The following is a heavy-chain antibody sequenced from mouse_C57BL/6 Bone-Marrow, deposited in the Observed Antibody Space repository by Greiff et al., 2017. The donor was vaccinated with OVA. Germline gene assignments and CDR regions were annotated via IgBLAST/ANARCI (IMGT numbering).Heavy chain of an antibody. CDR1: GYTFTDYY. V-gene: IGHV1-76*01. Sequence: QVQLQQSGAEVVRPGASVKLSCKASGYTFTDYYINWVKQRPGQGLEWIARIYPGSGNTSYNEKFKGKATLTAETSSTTAYMQLSSLTSEDSAVXFCARDEGYFFGYWGQDTTLADSS. CDR3: ARDEGYFFGY. CDR2: IYPGSGNT. J-gene: IGHJ2*01.